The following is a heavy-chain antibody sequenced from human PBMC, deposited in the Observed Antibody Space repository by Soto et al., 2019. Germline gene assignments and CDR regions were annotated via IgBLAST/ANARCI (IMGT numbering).Heavy chain of an antibody. D-gene: IGHD2-15*01. CDR3: ARDYGYCSGGSCPYYYYYGMDV. Sequence: SETLSLTCTVSGGSNSSYYWSWILQPAGKGLEWIGRIYTSGSTNYNPALKSRVTISVDTSKNQFSLKLSSVTDADTVVYYCARDYGYCSGGSCPYYYYYGMDVWGQGTTVTVS. V-gene: IGHV4-4*07. J-gene: IGHJ6*02. CDR2: IYTSGST. CDR1: GGSNSSYY.